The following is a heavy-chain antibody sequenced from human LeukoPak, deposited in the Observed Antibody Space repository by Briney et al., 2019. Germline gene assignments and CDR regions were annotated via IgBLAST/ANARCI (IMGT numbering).Heavy chain of an antibody. CDR1: GYTFTGYY. D-gene: IGHD3-22*01. J-gene: IGHJ3*02. V-gene: IGHV1-2*02. CDR3: ARQNYDSSGYYLGGRRGAFDI. Sequence: VASVKVSCKASGYTFTGYYMHWVRQAPGQGLEWMGWINPNSGGTNYAQKFQGRVTMTRDTSISTAYMELSRLRSDDTAVYYCARQNYDSSGYYLGGRRGAFDIWGQGTMVTVSS. CDR2: INPNSGGT.